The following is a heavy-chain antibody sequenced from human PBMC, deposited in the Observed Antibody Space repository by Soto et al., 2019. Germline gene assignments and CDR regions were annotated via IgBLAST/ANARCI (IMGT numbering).Heavy chain of an antibody. Sequence: SETLSLTCKVSGGSISGYYWSWIRQSAGKGLEWIGRIHYSGTTAYSPSLRSRLTMSVDTSKNEFSLKVTSVTAADTAVYFCAGFVVPASRNSDFDYGGQGTLVTVSS. V-gene: IGHV4-4*07. D-gene: IGHD2-15*01. CDR1: GGSISGYY. CDR3: AGFVVPASRNSDFDY. J-gene: IGHJ4*02. CDR2: IHYSGTT.